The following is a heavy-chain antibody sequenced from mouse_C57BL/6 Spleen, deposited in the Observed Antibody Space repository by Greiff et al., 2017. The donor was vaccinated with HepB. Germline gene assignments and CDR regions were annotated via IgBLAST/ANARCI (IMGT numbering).Heavy chain of an antibody. CDR1: GYTFTSYG. J-gene: IGHJ2*01. V-gene: IGHV1-81*01. CDR2: IYPRSGNT. CDR3: ARKVYDGYNY. Sequence: QVQLKESGAELARPGASVKLSCKASGYTFTSYGISWVKQRTGQGLEWIGEIYPRSGNTYYNEKFKGKATLTADKSSSTAYMELRSLTSEDSAVYFCARKVYDGYNYWGQGTTLTVSS. D-gene: IGHD2-3*01.